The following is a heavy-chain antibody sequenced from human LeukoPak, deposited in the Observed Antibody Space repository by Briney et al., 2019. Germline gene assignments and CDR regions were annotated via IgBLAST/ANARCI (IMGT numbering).Heavy chain of an antibody. Sequence: GGSLRLSCAASGFIFTNYFMSWVRQAPGKGLEWVASIKHDGSEKYYVDSVRGRFTISRDNTMNLLYLQMSSLRAEDTAVYYCATDRGWRTSGYYLYYFEYWGQGTLVTYSS. D-gene: IGHD3-3*01. CDR3: ATDRGWRTSGYYLYYFEY. J-gene: IGHJ4*02. CDR1: GFIFTNYF. V-gene: IGHV3-7*01. CDR2: IKHDGSEK.